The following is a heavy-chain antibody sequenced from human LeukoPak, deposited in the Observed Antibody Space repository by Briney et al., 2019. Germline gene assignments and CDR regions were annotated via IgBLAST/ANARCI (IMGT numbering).Heavy chain of an antibody. J-gene: IGHJ6*02. Sequence: SQTLSLTCAISGDXVSSNSAAWNWIRQAPSRGLEGMGRTYYRSKWYNDYAVSVKSRITINPDTSKNQFSLHLNSVTPEDTAVYYCARDRVGGYYYGMDVWGQGTTVTVSS. D-gene: IGHD3-3*01. CDR2: TYYRSKWYN. CDR3: ARDRVGGYYYGMDV. V-gene: IGHV6-1*01. CDR1: GDXVSSNSAA.